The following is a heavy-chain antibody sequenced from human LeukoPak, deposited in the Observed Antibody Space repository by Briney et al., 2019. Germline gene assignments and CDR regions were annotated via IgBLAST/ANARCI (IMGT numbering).Heavy chain of an antibody. J-gene: IGHJ4*02. CDR2: ISSAGSST. CDR3: VRRNY. V-gene: IGHV3-74*01. CDR1: GFTFSSYW. Sequence: PGGSLRLSCAASGFTFSSYWMHWVRQAPGKGLVWVSRISSAGSSTSYADSVKGRFTISRDNAQNTLDLQMNSLRAEDTAVYYCVRRNYWGQGTLVTVSS.